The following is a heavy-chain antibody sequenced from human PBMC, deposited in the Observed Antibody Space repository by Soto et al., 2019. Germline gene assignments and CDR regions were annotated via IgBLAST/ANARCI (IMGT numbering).Heavy chain of an antibody. CDR3: ARTIYGDPDY. V-gene: IGHV3-66*01. Sequence: EVPLMESGGGLVQPGGSLRLSCAASGFTVSSNYMSWVRQAPGKGLEWVSGIYSGGSTYYADSVKGRFTISRDNSKNTLYLQMNSLRAEDTAVYYCARTIYGDPDYWGQGTLVTVSS. CDR1: GFTVSSNY. D-gene: IGHD4-17*01. J-gene: IGHJ4*02. CDR2: IYSGGST.